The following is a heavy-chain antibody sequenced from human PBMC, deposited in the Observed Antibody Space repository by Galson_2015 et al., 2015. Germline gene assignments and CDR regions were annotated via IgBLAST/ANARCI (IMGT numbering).Heavy chain of an antibody. D-gene: IGHD1-26*01. CDR2: FNPGDSDA. V-gene: IGHV5-51*01. Sequence: QSGAEVKKPGESLKISCKGSGYSFNSYWIGWVRQMPGKGLEWMRIFNPGDSDATYSPSFQGQVTISDDRSISTAYLQWSSLKASDTAMYYCARRYRNFDYWGQGTLVTVSS. CDR1: GYSFNSYW. J-gene: IGHJ4*02. CDR3: ARRYRNFDY.